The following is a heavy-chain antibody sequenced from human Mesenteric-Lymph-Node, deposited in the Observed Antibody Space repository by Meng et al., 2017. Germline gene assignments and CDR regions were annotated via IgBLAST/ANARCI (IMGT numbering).Heavy chain of an antibody. J-gene: IGHJ6*02. V-gene: IGHV3-33*01. CDR2: IWYDGSNK. CDR3: ARDRKGLTIFGQKAPTDPYYYGMDV. CDR1: GFSISNYW. D-gene: IGHD3-3*01. Sequence: GESLKISCVASGFSISNYWMTWVRQAPGKGLEWVAVIWYDGSNKYYADSVKGRFTISRDNSKNTLYLQMNSLRAEDTAVYYCARDRKGLTIFGQKAPTDPYYYGMDVWGQGTTVTVSS.